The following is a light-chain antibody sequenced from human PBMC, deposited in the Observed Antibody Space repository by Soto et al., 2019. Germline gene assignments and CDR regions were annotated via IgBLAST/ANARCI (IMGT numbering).Light chain of an antibody. J-gene: IGKJ4*01. V-gene: IGKV1-17*01. CDR3: QQANSFPLT. CDR1: QDIRNY. Sequence: DIQMTQSPSSLSASVGDRVTITCRASQDIRNYLGWYQQKPGKAPKRLIYGASSLQSGVPSRFSGSGSGTDFTLTISSLQPEDFATYYCQQANSFPLTFGGGTKVDIK. CDR2: GAS.